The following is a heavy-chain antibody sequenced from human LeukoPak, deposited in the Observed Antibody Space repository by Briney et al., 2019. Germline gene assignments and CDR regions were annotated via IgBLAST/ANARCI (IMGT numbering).Heavy chain of an antibody. CDR2: IRQDGSEK. Sequence: GGSLRLSCAASGFTFTDYWMNWVRQAPGKGLEWVASIRQDGSEKTYVDSVKGRFTISRDNTKNSLSLQVNSLRVEDTAVYYCARDGTAAGLYFDLWGQGTLVTVSS. CDR3: ARDGTAAGLYFDL. V-gene: IGHV3-7*01. CDR1: GFTFTDYW. J-gene: IGHJ4*01. D-gene: IGHD6-13*01.